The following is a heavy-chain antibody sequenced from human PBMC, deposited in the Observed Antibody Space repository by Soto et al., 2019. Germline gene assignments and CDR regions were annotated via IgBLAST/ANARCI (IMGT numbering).Heavy chain of an antibody. J-gene: IGHJ4*02. Sequence: GESLKISCKGSGYSFTSYWIGWVRQMPGKGLEWMGIIYPGDSDTRYSPSFQGQVTISADKSISTAYLQWSSLKASDTAMYYCARAIFGVTTKKYFDYWGQGTLVTVSS. CDR3: ARAIFGVTTKKYFDY. D-gene: IGHD3-3*01. V-gene: IGHV5-51*01. CDR1: GYSFTSYW. CDR2: IYPGDSDT.